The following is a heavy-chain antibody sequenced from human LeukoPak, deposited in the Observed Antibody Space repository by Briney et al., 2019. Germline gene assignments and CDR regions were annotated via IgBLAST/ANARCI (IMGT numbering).Heavy chain of an antibody. V-gene: IGHV3-48*01. CDR1: GFTFSNHN. J-gene: IGHJ4*02. CDR3: ASVYDGI. CDR2: ISGRGEAI. Sequence: GGSLRLSCAASGFTFSNHNMDWVRQAPGKGLEWISYISGRGEAIFYADSVQGRFTISRDNAKNSIYLQMNGLTAEDTAVYYCASVYDGIWGQGTLVTVSS. D-gene: IGHD5/OR15-5a*01.